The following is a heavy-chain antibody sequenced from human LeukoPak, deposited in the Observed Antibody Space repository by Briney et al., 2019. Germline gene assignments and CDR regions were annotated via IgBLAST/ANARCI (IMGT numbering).Heavy chain of an antibody. D-gene: IGHD5-24*01. CDR3: ARGGDGYHN. Sequence: ASVKVSCKASGYTFTSYYIHWVRQAPGQGLQWMGIINPSGGSTSYAQKFQGRVTMTRDMSTSTAYMELSRLRSDDTAVYYCARGGDGYHNWGQGTLVTVSS. CDR1: GYTFTSYY. CDR2: INPSGGST. J-gene: IGHJ4*02. V-gene: IGHV1-46*01.